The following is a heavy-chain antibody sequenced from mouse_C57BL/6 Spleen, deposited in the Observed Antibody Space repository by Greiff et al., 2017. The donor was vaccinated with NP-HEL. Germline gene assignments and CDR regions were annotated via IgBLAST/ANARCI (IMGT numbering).Heavy chain of an antibody. CDR1: GYAFSSSW. D-gene: IGHD2-4*01. CDR2: IYPGDGDT. J-gene: IGHJ4*01. V-gene: IGHV1-82*01. Sequence: VQLQQSGPELVKPGASVKISCKASGYAFSSSWMNWVKQRPGKGLEWIGRIYPGDGDTNYNGKFKGKATLTADKSSSTAYMQLSSLTSEESAVYFCARGITGAMDYWGQGSSVTVSS. CDR3: ARGITGAMDY.